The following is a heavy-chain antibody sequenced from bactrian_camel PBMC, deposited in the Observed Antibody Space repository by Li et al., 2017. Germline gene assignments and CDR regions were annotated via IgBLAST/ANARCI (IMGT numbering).Heavy chain of an antibody. V-gene: IGHV3S40*01. J-gene: IGHJ4*01. CDR3: AADYIGVWAGYESDFYY. CDR1: EHTYSRYH. Sequence: EVQLVESGGGSVQAGGSLRLSCTAREHTYSRYHMGWFRQLPGKEREGVATIDSSGRTIYSDSVKGRFTISRDNAKNTLYPQMNNLKPEDTAMYYCAADYIGVWAGYESDFYYRGQGTQVTVS. CDR2: IDSSGRTI. D-gene: IGHD4*01.